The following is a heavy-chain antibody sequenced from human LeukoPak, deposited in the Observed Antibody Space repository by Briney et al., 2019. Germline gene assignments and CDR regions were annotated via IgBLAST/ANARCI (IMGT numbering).Heavy chain of an antibody. CDR1: GGSFSGYY. CDR3: ARINFIAAAGTYYFDY. Sequence: SETLSLTCAVYGGSFSGYYWSWIRQPPGKGLEWIGEINHSGSTNYNPSLMSRVTISVVTSKNQFSLKLSSVTAADTAVYYCARINFIAAAGTYYFDYWGQGTLVTVSS. V-gene: IGHV4-34*01. D-gene: IGHD6-13*01. CDR2: INHSGST. J-gene: IGHJ4*02.